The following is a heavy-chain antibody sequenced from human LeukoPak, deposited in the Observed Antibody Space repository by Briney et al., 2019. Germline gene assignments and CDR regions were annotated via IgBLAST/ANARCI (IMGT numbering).Heavy chain of an antibody. D-gene: IGHD5-24*01. Sequence: SETLSLTCTVSGGFISNSNYYWDWIRQPPGKGLEWIGTTYYSGSTYYNPSLKDRVTISVDTSKNQFSLRLSSVNPADTAVYYCAKWLLFNRYYYGIDVWGRGTTVTVSS. V-gene: IGHV4-39*01. CDR2: TYYSGST. J-gene: IGHJ6*02. CDR1: GGFISNSNYY. CDR3: AKWLLFNRYYYGIDV.